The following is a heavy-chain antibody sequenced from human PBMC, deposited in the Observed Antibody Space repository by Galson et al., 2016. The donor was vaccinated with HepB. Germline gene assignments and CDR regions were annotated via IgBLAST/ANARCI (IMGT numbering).Heavy chain of an antibody. J-gene: IGHJ6*03. D-gene: IGHD3-10*01. CDR3: ARESRQGVVSPYACMDV. V-gene: IGHV1-18*01. Sequence: SCKASGYMFSTYGISWVRQAPGQGLEWMGWISAYTGNTKYAQRFQGRLTMTTDASTSTAYMELRSLRSDDTAVYYCARESRQGVVSPYACMDVWGKGTAVTVSS. CDR2: ISAYTGNT. CDR1: GYMFSTYG.